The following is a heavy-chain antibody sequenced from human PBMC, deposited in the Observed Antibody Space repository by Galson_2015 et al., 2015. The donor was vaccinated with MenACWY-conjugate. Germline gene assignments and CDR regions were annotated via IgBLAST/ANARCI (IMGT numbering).Heavy chain of an antibody. CDR2: IYSGGST. V-gene: IGHV3-53*01. CDR1: GFTVSSNY. J-gene: IGHJ6*03. CDR3: ARAISLRGSGNFPPDHMDV. D-gene: IGHD3-10*01. Sequence: SLRLSCAATGFTVSSNYMSWVRQAPGKGLECVSVIYSGGSTYYTDSVKGRSTISRDNSKNTVHLQMNSLRVEDTAVYYCARAISLRGSGNFPPDHMDVWGKGTTVTVSS.